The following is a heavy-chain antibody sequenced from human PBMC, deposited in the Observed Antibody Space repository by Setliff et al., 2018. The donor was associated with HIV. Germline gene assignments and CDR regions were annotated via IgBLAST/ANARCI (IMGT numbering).Heavy chain of an antibody. CDR2: ISAYNGNT. Sequence: ASVKVSCKASGYTFTSYGISWVRQAPGQGLEWMGWISAYNGNTNYAQTLQGRVTMTTDTSTSTAYMELRSLRSDDTAVYYCAREYYDFWSGYSDAFHIWGQGTVVTVS. V-gene: IGHV1-18*01. J-gene: IGHJ3*02. D-gene: IGHD3-3*01. CDR1: GYTFTSYG. CDR3: AREYYDFWSGYSDAFHI.